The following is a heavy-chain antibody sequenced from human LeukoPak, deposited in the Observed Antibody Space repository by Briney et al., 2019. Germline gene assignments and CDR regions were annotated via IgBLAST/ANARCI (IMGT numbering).Heavy chain of an antibody. CDR1: GGSISSYY. CDR2: IYTSGST. Sequence: SETLPLTCTVSGGSISSYYWSWIRQPAGKGLEWIGRIYTSGSTNYNPSLKSRVTMSVDTSKNQFSLKLSSVTAADTAVYYCAREGPNLYSSSWAPIPHYYYYGMDVWGQGTTVTVSS. J-gene: IGHJ6*02. CDR3: AREGPNLYSSSWAPIPHYYYYGMDV. V-gene: IGHV4-4*07. D-gene: IGHD6-13*01.